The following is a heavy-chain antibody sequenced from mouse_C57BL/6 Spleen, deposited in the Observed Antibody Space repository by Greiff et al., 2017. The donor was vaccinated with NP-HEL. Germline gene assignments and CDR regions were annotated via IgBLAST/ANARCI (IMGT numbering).Heavy chain of an antibody. CDR1: GYTFTDYY. CDR2: IYPGSGNT. V-gene: IGHV1-76*01. J-gene: IGHJ4*01. Sequence: QVQLKESGAELVRPGASVKLSCKASGYTFTDYYINWVKQRPGQGLEWIARIYPGSGNTYYNEKFKGKATLTAEKSSSTAYMQLSSLTSEDSAVYFCARGAFYYDSYYAMDYWGQGTSVTVSS. D-gene: IGHD2-4*01. CDR3: ARGAFYYDSYYAMDY.